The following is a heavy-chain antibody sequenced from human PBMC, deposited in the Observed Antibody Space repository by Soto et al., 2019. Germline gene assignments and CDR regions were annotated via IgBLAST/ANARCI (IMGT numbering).Heavy chain of an antibody. Sequence: QVQLQESGPGLVEPSETLSLTCAVSGGSISETYWWSWVHQPPGKGLEWIGEISYRGTTHYNPSLRSRVTISMDTSRNQISLTLISVTAADSASYYCARHIGVTGTRGFDYWGQGTLVTVSS. D-gene: IGHD6-19*01. CDR2: ISYRGTT. CDR1: GGSISETYW. CDR3: ARHIGVTGTRGFDY. J-gene: IGHJ4*02. V-gene: IGHV4-4*02.